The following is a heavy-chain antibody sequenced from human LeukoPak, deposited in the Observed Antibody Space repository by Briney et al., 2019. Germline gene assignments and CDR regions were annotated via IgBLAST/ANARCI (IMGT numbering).Heavy chain of an antibody. Sequence: SETLSLACRVSGDSLSGYGWSWIRQPAGRGLEWVGRIYRSGSTNYNPSLKSRVTISIHTSMTQFSLNLKSVTAADTGVYYCARVEPTTVFAFYIWGPGTTVTVSS. V-gene: IGHV4-4*07. CDR3: ARVEPTTVFAFYI. D-gene: IGHD1-1*01. J-gene: IGHJ3*02. CDR2: IYRSGST. CDR1: GDSLSGYG.